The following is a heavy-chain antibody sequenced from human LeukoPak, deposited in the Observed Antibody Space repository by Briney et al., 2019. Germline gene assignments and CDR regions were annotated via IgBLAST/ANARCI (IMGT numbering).Heavy chain of an antibody. Sequence: GGSLRLSCAASGFTVSSNYMSWVRQAPGKGLEWVSVIYSGGSTYYADSVKGRFTISRDNSKNTLYLQMNSLRAEDTAVYYCARGSWIQLWLGTYWGQGTLITVSS. V-gene: IGHV3-53*01. J-gene: IGHJ4*02. CDR1: GFTVSSNY. D-gene: IGHD5-18*01. CDR2: IYSGGST. CDR3: ARGSWIQLWLGTY.